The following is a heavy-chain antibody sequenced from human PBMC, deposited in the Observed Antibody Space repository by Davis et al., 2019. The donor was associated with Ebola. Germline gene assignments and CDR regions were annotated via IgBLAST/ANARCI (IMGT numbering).Heavy chain of an antibody. D-gene: IGHD5-18*01. V-gene: IGHV4-39*01. J-gene: IGHJ6*02. Sequence: MPSETLSLTCTVSGGSISSSSYYWGWIRQPPGKGLEWIGSIYYSGSTYYNPSLKSRVTISVDTSKNQFSLKLSSVTAADTAVYYCARGGYSYGYVYYYGMDVWGQGTTATVSS. CDR2: IYYSGST. CDR1: GGSISSSSYY. CDR3: ARGGYSYGYVYYYGMDV.